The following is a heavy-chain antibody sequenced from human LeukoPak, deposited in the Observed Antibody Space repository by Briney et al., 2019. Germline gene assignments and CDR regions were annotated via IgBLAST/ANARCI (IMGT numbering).Heavy chain of an antibody. CDR2: IGASGGST. CDR3: AKAEGYDILTGLDY. CDR1: GFTFSSYA. Sequence: GGSLRLSCATSGFTFSSYAMSWVRQAPGKGLEWVSGIGASGGSTYHADSVKGRFTISRDNSKNTLYLQMNSLRTEDTAVYYCAKAEGYDILTGLDYWGQGTLVTVSS. D-gene: IGHD3-9*01. V-gene: IGHV3-23*01. J-gene: IGHJ4*02.